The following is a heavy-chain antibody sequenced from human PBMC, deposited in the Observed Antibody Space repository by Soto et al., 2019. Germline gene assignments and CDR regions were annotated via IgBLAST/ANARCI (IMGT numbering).Heavy chain of an antibody. J-gene: IGHJ6*02. CDR2: ISYDGSKK. CDR1: GFTFSSYG. V-gene: IGHV3-30*18. CDR3: AKMDGDYYFYGMDV. Sequence: QVQLGESGGGVVQPGRSLRLSCAASGFTFSSYGMHWVLQAPGKGLEWVAVISYDGSKKYYADSVKGRFTTSRDNSKNTQYLQMNSLRAEDTAVYYCAKMDGDYYFYGMDVWGQGTTVTVSS. D-gene: IGHD3-10*01.